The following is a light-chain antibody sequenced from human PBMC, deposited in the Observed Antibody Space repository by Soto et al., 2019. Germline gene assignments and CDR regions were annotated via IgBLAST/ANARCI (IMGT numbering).Light chain of an antibody. CDR3: HQYNNWPPWT. V-gene: IGKV3D-15*01. Sequence: EIVLTQSPGTLSLSPGERATLSCRASQSVGSTFLAWYQQKPGQAPRLLIYGVSTRATGIPDRFSGSGSGTEFTLTISSLQSEDFAVYYCHQYNNWPPWTFGQGTKV. CDR2: GVS. CDR1: QSVGST. J-gene: IGKJ1*01.